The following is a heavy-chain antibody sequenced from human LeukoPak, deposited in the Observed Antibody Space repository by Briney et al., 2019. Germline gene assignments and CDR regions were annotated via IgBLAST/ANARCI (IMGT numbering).Heavy chain of an antibody. Sequence: PSETLSLTCTVSGGSISSGGYYWSWIRQPPGKGLEWIGNISYSGSTYSNPSLRSRVTISVDSSKNQFSLRLTSVTAADTAVYYCARAPQNYGALDGYYSYYMDVWGKGTTVTVSS. CDR1: GGSISSGGYY. D-gene: IGHD4-17*01. V-gene: IGHV4-39*01. CDR2: ISYSGST. CDR3: ARAPQNYGALDGYYSYYMDV. J-gene: IGHJ6*03.